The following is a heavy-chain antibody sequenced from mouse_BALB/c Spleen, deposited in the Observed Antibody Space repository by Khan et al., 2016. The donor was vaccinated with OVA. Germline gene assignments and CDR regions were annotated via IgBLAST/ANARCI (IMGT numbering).Heavy chain of an antibody. Sequence: EVQLQQSGPELVKPGASMKISCKASGYSFTGYTMNWVKQSHGKNLEWIGLINPYNGGTSYNQKFKGKATLTVDKSSTAAYMERLSLTSEDAAVDDCAREGYRYDGAWFAYWGQGTLVTVSA. CDR1: GYSFTGYT. D-gene: IGHD2-14*01. CDR2: INPYNGGT. CDR3: AREGYRYDGAWFAY. V-gene: IGHV1-18*01. J-gene: IGHJ3*01.